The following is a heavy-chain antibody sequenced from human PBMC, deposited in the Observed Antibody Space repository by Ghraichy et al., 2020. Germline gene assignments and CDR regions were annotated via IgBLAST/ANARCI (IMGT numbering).Heavy chain of an antibody. J-gene: IGHJ6*02. CDR2: VTRNGDTT. CDR1: GFTFSNYD. D-gene: IGHD6-13*01. Sequence: GESLNISCAASGFTFSNYDMRWVRQALVKGLEWVSTVTRNGDTTYADSVRGRFTISRDNSKNTVYLQMSSLRAEDTAVYYCARRIPDRKGMDVWGQGTTVTVSS. CDR3: ARRIPDRKGMDV. V-gene: IGHV3-23*01.